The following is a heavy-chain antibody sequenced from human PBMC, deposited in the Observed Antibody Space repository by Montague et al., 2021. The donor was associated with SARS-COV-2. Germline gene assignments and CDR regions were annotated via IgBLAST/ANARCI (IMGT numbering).Heavy chain of an antibody. CDR2: INRNGDTT. CDR3: SRGYNYGPFNL. D-gene: IGHD5-18*01. V-gene: IGHV3-20*03. J-gene: IGHJ4*02. CDR1: GFTFDDYG. Sequence: SLSLSLSASGFTFDDYGMSWVRQAPGKGLEWVSGINRNGDTTDYGDSVKGRFIISRDNVKNSLYLQMNSLRAEGTALYYCSRGYNYGPFNLWGQGTLVTVTS.